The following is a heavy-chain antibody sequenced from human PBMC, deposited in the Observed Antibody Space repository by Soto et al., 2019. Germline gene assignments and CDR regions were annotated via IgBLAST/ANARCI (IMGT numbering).Heavy chain of an antibody. CDR1: GYAFTTHG. Sequence: QVQLVQSGAEVKKPGASVKVSCKAPGYAFTTHGITWVRQAPGQGLEWMGWITTSNGNTNYARNLQGRVTLTRDTSTGTAYMELRSLRYDDAVVYYCARGASCTSTSCYDNFHYGMDVWGQGTTVTVSS. CDR2: ITTSNGNT. CDR3: ARGASCTSTSCYDNFHYGMDV. J-gene: IGHJ6*02. V-gene: IGHV1-18*04. D-gene: IGHD2-2*01.